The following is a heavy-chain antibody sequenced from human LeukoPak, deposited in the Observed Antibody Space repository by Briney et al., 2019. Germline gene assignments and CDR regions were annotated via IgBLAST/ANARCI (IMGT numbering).Heavy chain of an antibody. J-gene: IGHJ4*02. V-gene: IGHV3-30-3*01. D-gene: IGHD3-10*01. CDR3: ARTGDYGSGSFRWRHFDY. Sequence: GRSLRLSCAASGFTFSSYAMHWVRQAPGKGLEWVAVISYDGNNKDHADSVKGRFTISRDNSKNTLYLQMNSLRTEDTAVYYCARTGDYGSGSFRWRHFDYWGQGTLVTVSS. CDR1: GFTFSSYA. CDR2: ISYDGNNK.